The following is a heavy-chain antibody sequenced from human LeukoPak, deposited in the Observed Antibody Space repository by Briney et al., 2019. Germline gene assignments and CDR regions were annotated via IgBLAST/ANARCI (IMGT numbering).Heavy chain of an antibody. J-gene: IGHJ1*01. CDR3: ARGESGIQH. Sequence: ASVKVSCKASGYIFTNYDISWVRQAPGQGLEWMGWISVYNGNTNYAQKLQGRVTMTTDTSASTAYMELRSLRSDDTAVYYCARGESGIQHWGQGTLVTVSS. V-gene: IGHV1-18*01. CDR1: GYIFTNYD. CDR2: ISVYNGNT.